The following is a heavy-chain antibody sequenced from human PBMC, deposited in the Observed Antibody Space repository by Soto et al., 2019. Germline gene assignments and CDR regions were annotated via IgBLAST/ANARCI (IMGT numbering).Heavy chain of an antibody. D-gene: IGHD6-13*01. V-gene: IGHV1-3*01. CDR2: INAANGDI. Sequence: ASVKVSCKASGYTFTSYGIHWVRQAPGQRLEWMGWINAANGDIKYSPKFQGRVTITRDTSASTAYMELSSLRSEDTAVYYCVRRHVSATGIDWFDPWGQGTLVTVSS. J-gene: IGHJ5*02. CDR3: VRRHVSATGIDWFDP. CDR1: GYTFTSYG.